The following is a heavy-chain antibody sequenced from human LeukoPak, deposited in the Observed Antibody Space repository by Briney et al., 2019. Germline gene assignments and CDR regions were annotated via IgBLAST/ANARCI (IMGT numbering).Heavy chain of an antibody. CDR1: DVSINSYY. D-gene: IGHD1-26*01. V-gene: IGHV4-59*01. Sequence: SETLSLTCSVSDVSINSYYWNWIRRPPGKGLEWIGYIYYNGNTNYSPSLKSRVTMSVDTSKNLFSLKVSSVTAADTAVYYCARGRSNYYGMDVWGQGTTVTVSS. J-gene: IGHJ6*02. CDR2: IYYNGNT. CDR3: ARGRSNYYGMDV.